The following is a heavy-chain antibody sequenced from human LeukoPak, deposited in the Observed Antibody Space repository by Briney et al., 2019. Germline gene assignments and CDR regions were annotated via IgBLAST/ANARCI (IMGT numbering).Heavy chain of an antibody. CDR1: GFTFSSYG. CDR3: AKDREFGVVIGYYFDY. Sequence: PGGSLRLSCAASGFTFSSYGMHRVRQAPGKGLEWVAFIRYDGSNKYYADSVKGRFTISRDNSKNTLYLQMNSLRAEDTAVYYCAKDREFGVVIGYYFDYWGQGTLVTVSS. D-gene: IGHD3-3*01. V-gene: IGHV3-30*02. J-gene: IGHJ4*02. CDR2: IRYDGSNK.